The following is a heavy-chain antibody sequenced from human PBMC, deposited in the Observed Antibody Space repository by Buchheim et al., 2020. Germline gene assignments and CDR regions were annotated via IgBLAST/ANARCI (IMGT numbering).Heavy chain of an antibody. Sequence: EVQLVESGGGLVQPGGSLRLSCAASGFTFSNNWMSWVRQAPGKGLEWVAYIKQGESAKYYVDSVKGRFIISRDNAKNSLYLQMNSLGAEDTAVYYCARHNYRLDYWGQGTL. V-gene: IGHV3-7*01. CDR1: GFTFSNNW. CDR3: ARHNYRLDY. J-gene: IGHJ4*02. D-gene: IGHD5-24*01. CDR2: IKQGESAK.